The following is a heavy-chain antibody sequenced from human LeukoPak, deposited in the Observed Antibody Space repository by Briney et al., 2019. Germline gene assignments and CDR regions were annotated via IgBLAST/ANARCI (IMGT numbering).Heavy chain of an antibody. CDR2: IYTSGST. D-gene: IGHD2-8*01. J-gene: IGHJ1*01. CDR3: ARVGYASSAIYFQQ. V-gene: IGHV4-4*07. CDR1: GGSISSYY. Sequence: ASETLSLTCTVSGGSISSYYWSWIRQPAGKGLEWIGRIYTSGSTNYNPSLKSRVTMSVDTSKNQFSLKLSSVTAADTAVYYCARVGYASSAIYFQQWGQGTLVSVSS.